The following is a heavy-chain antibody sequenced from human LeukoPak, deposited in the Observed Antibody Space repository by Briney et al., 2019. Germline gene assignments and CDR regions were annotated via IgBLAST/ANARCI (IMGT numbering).Heavy chain of an antibody. Sequence: SETLSLTCTVSGYSIRSGFYWGWIRQPPGEGLEWIGNIYHSGITYYTPSLKSRVTISVDTSKNQSYLKLSSVTAADTAVYYCARAVGSFDWLPLFDYWGQGTLVTVSS. D-gene: IGHD3-9*01. V-gene: IGHV4-38-2*02. CDR2: IYHSGIT. J-gene: IGHJ4*02. CDR1: GYSIRSGFY. CDR3: ARAVGSFDWLPLFDY.